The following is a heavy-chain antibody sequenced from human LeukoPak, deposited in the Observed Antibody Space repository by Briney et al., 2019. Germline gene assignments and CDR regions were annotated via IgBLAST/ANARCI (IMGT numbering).Heavy chain of an antibody. V-gene: IGHV3-7*02. Sequence: GGSPRLSCAASGFSFRNFAMHWVRQAPGKGLEWVANIKQDGSEKYYVDSVKGRFTISRDNAKNSLYLQMTRLRAEDTAVYYCARRGNFDYWGQGTLVAVSS. CDR2: IKQDGSEK. CDR3: ARRGNFDY. CDR1: GFSFRNFA. J-gene: IGHJ4*02.